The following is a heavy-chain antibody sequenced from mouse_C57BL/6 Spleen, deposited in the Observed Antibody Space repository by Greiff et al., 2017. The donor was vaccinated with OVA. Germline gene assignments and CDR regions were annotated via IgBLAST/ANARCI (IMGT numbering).Heavy chain of an antibody. V-gene: IGHV14-4*01. CDR1: GFNIKDDY. CDR3: TIYDGYFWYFDV. Sequence: VQLQQSGAELVRPGASVKLSCTASGFNIKDDYMHWVKQRPEQGLEWIGWIDPENGDTEYASKFQGKATITADTSSNTAYLQLSSLTSEDTAVYYCTIYDGYFWYFDVWGTGTTVTVSS. D-gene: IGHD2-3*01. CDR2: IDPENGDT. J-gene: IGHJ1*03.